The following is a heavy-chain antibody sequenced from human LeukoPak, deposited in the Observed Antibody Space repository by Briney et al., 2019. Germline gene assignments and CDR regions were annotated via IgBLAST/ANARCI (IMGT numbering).Heavy chain of an antibody. V-gene: IGHV4-59*12. J-gene: IGHJ4*02. CDR3: AREPMTSLSRFDY. CDR1: GASISSYY. D-gene: IGHD3-22*01. Sequence: PSETLSLTCSVSGASISSYYWSWIRQPPGKGLEWIGYIYYSGTTKYNPSLKSRVSISVDTSKNQFSLKLSSVTAADTAVYYCAREPMTSLSRFDYWGQGTLVTVSS. CDR2: IYYSGTT.